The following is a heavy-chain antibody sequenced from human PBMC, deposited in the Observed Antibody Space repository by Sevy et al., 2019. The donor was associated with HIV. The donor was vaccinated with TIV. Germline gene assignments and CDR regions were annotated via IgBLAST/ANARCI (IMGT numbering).Heavy chain of an antibody. V-gene: IGHV3-30-3*01. CDR2: ISYDGSNK. Sequence: GGSLRLSCAASGFTFSSYAMHWVRQAPGKGLEWVAVISYDGSNKYYADSVKDRFTISRDNSKNTLYLQMNSLRAEDTAVYYCARVGDHSERDIAAADADFDYWGQGTLVTVSS. D-gene: IGHD6-13*01. J-gene: IGHJ4*02. CDR3: ARVGDHSERDIAAADADFDY. CDR1: GFTFSSYA.